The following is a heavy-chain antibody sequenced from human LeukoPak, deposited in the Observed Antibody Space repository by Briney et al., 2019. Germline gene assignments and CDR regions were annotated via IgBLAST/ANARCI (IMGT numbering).Heavy chain of an antibody. D-gene: IGHD6-19*01. CDR3: ARDSGSGGP. V-gene: IGHV3-74*01. CDR1: AFTFSSYW. J-gene: IGHJ5*02. CDR2: IKGDESSI. Sequence: GGSLRLSCAASAFTFSSYWMHWVRQAPGKGLEWVSRIKGDESSINYADSVEGRFTISRDDAKNSVYLQMNSLRVEDTAVYYCARDSGSGGPWGQGTPVTVSS.